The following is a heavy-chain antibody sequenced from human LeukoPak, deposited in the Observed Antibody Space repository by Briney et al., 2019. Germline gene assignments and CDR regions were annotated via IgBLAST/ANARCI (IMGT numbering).Heavy chain of an antibody. Sequence: GGSLRLSCAASGFTFSTYGMHWVRQAPGKGLEWVAVMSYDGSDKYYADSVKGRFTISRDNSKNTLYLQMNSLRVEDTAVYYCARQGAYDSGSYYWFDYWGQGTLVTVSS. CDR1: GFTFSTYG. V-gene: IGHV3-30*03. D-gene: IGHD3-10*01. J-gene: IGHJ4*02. CDR3: ARQGAYDSGSYYWFDY. CDR2: MSYDGSDK.